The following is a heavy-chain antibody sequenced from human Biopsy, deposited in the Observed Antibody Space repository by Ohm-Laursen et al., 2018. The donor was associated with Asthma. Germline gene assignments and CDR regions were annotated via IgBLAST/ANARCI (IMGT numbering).Heavy chain of an antibody. Sequence: SLRLSCSATGFSFDDCAMHWVRQAPGKGLEWVSSISWNSGNIDYADSVKGRFTISRDNAKNSLYLQMQSLRPEDTAFYYCAKPADYYDSTDYLDFWGRGTLVTVSS. D-gene: IGHD3-22*01. CDR1: GFSFDDCA. J-gene: IGHJ4*01. CDR3: AKPADYYDSTDYLDF. CDR2: ISWNSGNI. V-gene: IGHV3-9*01.